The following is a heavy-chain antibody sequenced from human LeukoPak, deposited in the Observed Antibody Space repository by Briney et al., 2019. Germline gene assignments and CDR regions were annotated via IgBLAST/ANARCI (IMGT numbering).Heavy chain of an antibody. J-gene: IGHJ6*02. CDR3: ARNNGMDV. V-gene: IGHV3-7*03. Sequence: GGSLRLSCAASGFTLSSHWMTWVRQVPGRGPEWVANVNRDGSETYYLDSVKGRFTISKDNAKNSLYLQMNSLRAEDTALYHCARNNGMDVWGQGTTVSVSS. CDR1: GFTLSSHW. CDR2: VNRDGSET.